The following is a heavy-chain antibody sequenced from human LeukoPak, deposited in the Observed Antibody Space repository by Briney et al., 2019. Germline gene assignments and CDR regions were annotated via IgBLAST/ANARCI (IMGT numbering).Heavy chain of an antibody. V-gene: IGHV3-23*01. J-gene: IGHJ4*02. CDR1: GSTFTSYA. D-gene: IGHD3-22*01. Sequence: GGSLRLSCAASGSTFTSYAMNWVRQAPGKGLEWVSVISASGATTDYADSVKGRFTISRDNSKNTLYLQMNSLRVEDTAVYYCTKGSYYDNSGRAYFDYWGQGTLVTVSS. CDR3: TKGSYYDNSGRAYFDY. CDR2: ISASGATT.